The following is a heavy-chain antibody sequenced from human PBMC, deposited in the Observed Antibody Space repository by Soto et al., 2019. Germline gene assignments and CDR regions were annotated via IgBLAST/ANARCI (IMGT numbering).Heavy chain of an antibody. J-gene: IGHJ6*03. V-gene: IGHV3-48*01. CDR3: ARERYCSGGSCSLNYYYMDV. CDR1: GFIFSSYS. CDR2: ISSSSSTI. D-gene: IGHD2-15*01. Sequence: GGSLRLSCAASGFIFSSYSMNWVRQAPGKGLEWVSYISSSSSTIYYADSVKGRFTISRDNAKNSLYLQMNSLRAEDTAVYYCARERYCSGGSCSLNYYYMDVWGKGTTVTVSS.